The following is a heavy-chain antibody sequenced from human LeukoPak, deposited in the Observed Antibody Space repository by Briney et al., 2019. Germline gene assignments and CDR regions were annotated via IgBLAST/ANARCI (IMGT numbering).Heavy chain of an antibody. CDR3: AKQWLVGN. V-gene: IGHV3-23*01. J-gene: IGHJ4*02. CDR2: LRESGETT. Sequence: GGSLRLSCAASGFTFSSHAMNWVRQAPGKGLEWVSSLRESGETTDYADSVKGRFTISRDNSKNTLYLQMNSLRAGDTAVYYCAKQWLVGNWGQGTLVTVSS. CDR1: GFTFSSHA. D-gene: IGHD6-19*01.